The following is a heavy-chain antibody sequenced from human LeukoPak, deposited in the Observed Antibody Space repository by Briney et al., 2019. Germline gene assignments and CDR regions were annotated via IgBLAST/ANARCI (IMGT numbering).Heavy chain of an antibody. Sequence: PSETLSLTCTVSGSSINVYYWSWIRQSPGKGLEWIAYISYSGSTNYNPSLKSRVTISVDTSKNQFSLKLSSVTAADTAVYYCARGLSLFDLWGQGTLVTVSS. D-gene: IGHD3-22*01. V-gene: IGHV4-59*01. J-gene: IGHJ5*02. CDR1: GSSINVYY. CDR3: ARGLSLFDL. CDR2: ISYSGST.